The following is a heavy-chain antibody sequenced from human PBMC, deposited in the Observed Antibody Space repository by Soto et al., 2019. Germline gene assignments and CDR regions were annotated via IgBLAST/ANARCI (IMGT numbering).Heavy chain of an antibody. J-gene: IGHJ3*02. D-gene: IGHD3-22*01. Sequence: SDTLSLTCTVSGASISSSYWSWIRQSPGKGLEWIGYVYYSGSTNYNPSLKSRVTISVDTSKNQFSLKLSSVTAADTAVYYCARGYYDSSGQSNTFDIWGHGTMVTVSS. CDR1: GASISSSY. V-gene: IGHV4-59*07. CDR3: ARGYYDSSGQSNTFDI. CDR2: VYYSGST.